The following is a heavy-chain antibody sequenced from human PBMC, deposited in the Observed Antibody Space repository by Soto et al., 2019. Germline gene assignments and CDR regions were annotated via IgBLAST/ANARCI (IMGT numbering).Heavy chain of an antibody. CDR3: ASALYGSGSPVGFDY. CDR1: GGSISSGGYY. V-gene: IGHV4-31*03. Sequence: QVQLQESGPGLVKPSQTLSLTCTVSGGSISSGGYYCSWIRQHPGKGLEWIGYIYSSGSTYYNPSLQSRVAISVDTTKNQFALKLSSVAAADTAVYYCASALYGSGSPVGFDYWGQGTLVTVSS. D-gene: IGHD3-10*01. CDR2: IYSSGST. J-gene: IGHJ4*02.